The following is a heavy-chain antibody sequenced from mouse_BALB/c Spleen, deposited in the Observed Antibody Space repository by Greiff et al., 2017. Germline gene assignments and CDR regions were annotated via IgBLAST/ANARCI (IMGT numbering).Heavy chain of an antibody. D-gene: IGHD1-1*01. CDR1: GFSLTSYG. J-gene: IGHJ4*01. CDR2: IWAGGST. CDR3: ARDSTVVARGYAMDY. Sequence: VQVVESGPGLVAPSQSLSITCTVSGFSLTSYGVHWVRQPPGKGLEWLGVIWAGGSTNYNSALMSRLSISKDNSKSQVFLKMNSLQTDDTAMYYCARDSTVVARGYAMDYWGQGTSVTVSS. V-gene: IGHV2-9*02.